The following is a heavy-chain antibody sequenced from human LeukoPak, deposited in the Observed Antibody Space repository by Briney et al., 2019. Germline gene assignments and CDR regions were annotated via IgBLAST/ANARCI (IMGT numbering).Heavy chain of an antibody. CDR3: AKDYGYYGSGSLLDY. J-gene: IGHJ4*02. V-gene: IGHV3-30*02. D-gene: IGHD3-10*01. CDR1: GFTFITYG. Sequence: GGSLRLSCAASGFTFITYGMHWVRQVPGKGLEWVAFIRHDGANKYYTGPVKGRFTISRDNSKNTVYLQMSSLRAEDTAVYYCAKDYGYYGSGSLLDYWGQGTRVTVSS. CDR2: IRHDGANK.